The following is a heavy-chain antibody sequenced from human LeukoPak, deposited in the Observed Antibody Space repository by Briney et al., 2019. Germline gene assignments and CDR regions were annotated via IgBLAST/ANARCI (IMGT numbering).Heavy chain of an antibody. Sequence: ASVKVSCKASGGTFSSYAISWVRQAPGQGLEWMGGIIPIFGTANYAQKFQGRVTITADESTSTAYMELSSLRSEDTAVYYCASSLNYYDSSGYYPSLSHCDYWGQGTLVTVSS. D-gene: IGHD3-22*01. CDR3: ASSLNYYDSSGYYPSLSHCDY. CDR2: IIPIFGTA. CDR1: GGTFSSYA. J-gene: IGHJ4*02. V-gene: IGHV1-69*13.